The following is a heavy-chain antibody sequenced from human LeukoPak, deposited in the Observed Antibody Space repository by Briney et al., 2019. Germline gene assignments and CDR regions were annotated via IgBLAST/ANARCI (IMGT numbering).Heavy chain of an antibody. CDR2: ISYDGNNK. J-gene: IGHJ6*03. CDR1: GFTFSSYT. Sequence: GGSLRLSSAASGFTFSSYTMHWVRQAPGKGLEWVAAISYDGNNKYYADSVKGRFTISRDNAKNSLYLQMNSLRAEDTAVYYCARDRQDFWSGLNYYYMDVWGKGTTVTVSS. V-gene: IGHV3-30-3*01. CDR3: ARDRQDFWSGLNYYYMDV. D-gene: IGHD3-3*01.